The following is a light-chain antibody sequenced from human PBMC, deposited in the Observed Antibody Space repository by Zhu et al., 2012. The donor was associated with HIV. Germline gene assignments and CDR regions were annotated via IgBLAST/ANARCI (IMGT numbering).Light chain of an antibody. V-gene: IGKV1-9*01. J-gene: IGKJ4*01. CDR2: GAS. CDR1: QGISNH. Sequence: DIQLTQSPSFLSASVGDRVTITCRASQGISNHLAWYHQKPGKAPKLLIYGASVLQSGVPSRFSGSGSGTEFTLTISSQQPEDFATYFCQHLTLYPTFGGGSKVEIK. CDR3: QHLTLYPT.